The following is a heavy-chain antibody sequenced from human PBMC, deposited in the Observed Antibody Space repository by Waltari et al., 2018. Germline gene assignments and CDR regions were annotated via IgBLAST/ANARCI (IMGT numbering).Heavy chain of an antibody. J-gene: IGHJ3*02. CDR3: ARDRRFRESDAFDI. V-gene: IGHV3-30-3*01. CDR2: ISYDGSNK. D-gene: IGHD3-10*01. Sequence: QVQLVESGGGVVQPGRSLRLYCAASGFTFSSYAMHWVRQAPGKGLEWVAVISYDGSNKYYADSVKGRFTISRDNSKNTLYLQMNSLRAEDTAVYYCARDRRFRESDAFDIWGQGTMVTVSS. CDR1: GFTFSSYA.